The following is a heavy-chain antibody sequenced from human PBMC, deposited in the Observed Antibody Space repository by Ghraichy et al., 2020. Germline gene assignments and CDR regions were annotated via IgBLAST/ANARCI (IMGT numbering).Heavy chain of an antibody. CDR1: GFTFSSYG. D-gene: IGHD2-2*01. V-gene: IGHV3-30*18. J-gene: IGHJ6*02. CDR3: AKVSFGDVVVPPLDV. CDR2: ISYDGSNK. Sequence: GGSLRLSCAASGFTFSSYGMHWVRQAPGKGLEWVAVISYDGSNKYYADSVKGRFTISRDNSKNTLYLQMNSLRAEDTAVYYCAKVSFGDVVVPPLDVWGQGTTVTVSS.